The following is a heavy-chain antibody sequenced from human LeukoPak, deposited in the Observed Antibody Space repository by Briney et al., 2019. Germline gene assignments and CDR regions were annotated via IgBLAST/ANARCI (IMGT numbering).Heavy chain of an antibody. V-gene: IGHV1-18*01. CDR3: ARDLSQATNVLLWFGETRVRLDY. J-gene: IGHJ4*02. CDR2: ISAYNGKR. D-gene: IGHD3-10*01. Sequence: SXXXRARGXGGXXRGGISAYNGKRNYAQKLQGRVTMTTDTSTSTAYMELRSLRSDDTAVYYCARDLSQATNVLLWFGETRVRLDYWGQGTLVTVSS.